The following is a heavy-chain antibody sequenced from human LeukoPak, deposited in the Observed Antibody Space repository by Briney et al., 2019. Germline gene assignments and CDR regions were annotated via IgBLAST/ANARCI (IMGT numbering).Heavy chain of an antibody. CDR3: ARGGFVGVTANTWFAP. V-gene: IGHV1-18*01. Sequence: ASVKVSCKASGYTFTSYGISWVRQAPGQGLEWMGWISAYNGNTNYAQKLQGRVTTTTDTSTSTAYMELRSLRSDDTAVYYCARGGFVGVTANTWFAPWGQEPLLTVSS. D-gene: IGHD2-21*02. CDR1: GYTFTSYG. J-gene: IGHJ5*02. CDR2: ISAYNGNT.